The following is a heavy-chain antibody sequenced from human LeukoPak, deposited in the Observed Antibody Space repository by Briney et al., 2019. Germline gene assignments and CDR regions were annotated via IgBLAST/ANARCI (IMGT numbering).Heavy chain of an antibody. J-gene: IGHJ4*02. CDR3: ARFYYFGITLYD. Sequence: GGSLRLSCAASGFSSSSYSMVWVRQAPGKGLEWVSSISSGGTYIFYANSLKGRFTIYRDNAKHSVYLQMNRLRAEDTAVFSCARFYYFGITLYDWVRGRLVSVS. CDR1: GFSSSSYS. CDR2: ISSGGTYI. V-gene: IGHV3-21*01. D-gene: IGHD3/OR15-3a*01.